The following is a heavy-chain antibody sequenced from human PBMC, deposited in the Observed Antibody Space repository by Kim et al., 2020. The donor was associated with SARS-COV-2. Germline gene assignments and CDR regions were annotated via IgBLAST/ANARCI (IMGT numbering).Heavy chain of an antibody. J-gene: IGHJ6*02. V-gene: IGHV3-53*01. Sequence: GRFTISRDNSKNTLYLQMTSLRAEDTAVYYCARDRFWSGSPPYYYGMDVWGQGTTVTVSS. CDR3: ARDRFWSGSPPYYYGMDV. D-gene: IGHD3-3*01.